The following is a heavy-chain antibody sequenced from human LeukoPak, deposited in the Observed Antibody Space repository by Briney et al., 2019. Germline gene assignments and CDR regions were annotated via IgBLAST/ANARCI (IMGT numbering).Heavy chain of an antibody. J-gene: IGHJ4*02. CDR3: ARDGEMSSSWYDY. D-gene: IGHD6-13*01. CDR2: INQSGST. V-gene: IGHV4-34*01. Sequence: SETLSLTCAVYGGSFSGYYWTWIRQSPGKGPERIGEINQSGSTNHNPSLKSRVTISVDTSKNQFSLKMTSMTAADTAVYYCARDGEMSSSWYDYWGQGTLVTVSS. CDR1: GGSFSGYY.